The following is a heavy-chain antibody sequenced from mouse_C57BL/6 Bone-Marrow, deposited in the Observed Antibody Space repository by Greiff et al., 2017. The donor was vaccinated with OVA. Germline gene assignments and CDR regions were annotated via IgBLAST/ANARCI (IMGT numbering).Heavy chain of an antibody. CDR3: ARTSGAEATWLNYWAIDD. D-gene: IGHD2-1*01. CDR2: IYIGNGYT. Sequence: VQLKQSGAELVRPGSSVKMSCKTSGYTFTSYGINWVKQRPGQGLEWIGYIYIGNGYTEYNEKFKGKATLTSDTSSSTAYMQLSSLTSADSAIFFCARTSGAEATWLNYWAIDDWGKGTSVTVSS. V-gene: IGHV1-58*01. J-gene: IGHJ4*01. CDR1: GYTFTSYG.